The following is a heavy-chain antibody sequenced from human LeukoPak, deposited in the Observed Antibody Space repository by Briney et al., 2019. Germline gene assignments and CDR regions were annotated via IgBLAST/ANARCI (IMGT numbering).Heavy chain of an antibody. V-gene: IGHV3-30*18. CDR3: AKAASYFDWLFDY. Sequence: GRSLRLSCAASGFTFSSYGMHWVRQAPGKGLEWVAVISYNGSNKYYADSVKGRFTISRDNSKNTLYLQMNSLRTEDTAVYYCAKAASYFDWLFDYWGQRTLVTVSS. CDR2: ISYNGSNK. CDR1: GFTFSSYG. J-gene: IGHJ4*02. D-gene: IGHD3-9*01.